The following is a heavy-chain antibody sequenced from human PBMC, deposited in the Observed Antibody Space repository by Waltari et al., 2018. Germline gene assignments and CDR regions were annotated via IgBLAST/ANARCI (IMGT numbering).Heavy chain of an antibody. V-gene: IGHV4-39*01. Sequence: QLQLQESGPGLVKPSETLSLPCTFSGCSINSDSFYWGWIRQPPGKGLEWIGSLYYSGTTYFSPSLRSRVTISLDTSKSQFSLKLSSVTAADTAVYYCARAPDSWGQGTLVTVSS. CDR3: ARAPDS. CDR1: GCSINSDSFY. J-gene: IGHJ5*01. CDR2: LYYSGTT.